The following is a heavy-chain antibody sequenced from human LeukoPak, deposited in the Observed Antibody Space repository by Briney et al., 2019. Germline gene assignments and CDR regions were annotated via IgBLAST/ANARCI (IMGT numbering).Heavy chain of an antibody. CDR2: IYYSGST. Sequence: SETLSLTCTVSGGSISSSSYYWGWIRQPPGKGLEWIGSIYYSGSTYYNPSLKSRVAISVDTSKNQFSLKLSSVTAADMAVYYCVRESSSSRIDYWGQGTLVTVSS. J-gene: IGHJ4*02. D-gene: IGHD6-6*01. CDR3: VRESSSSRIDY. V-gene: IGHV4-39*01. CDR1: GGSISSSSYY.